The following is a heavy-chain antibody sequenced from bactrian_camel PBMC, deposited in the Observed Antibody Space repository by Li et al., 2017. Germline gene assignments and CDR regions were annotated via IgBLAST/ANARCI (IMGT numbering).Heavy chain of an antibody. Sequence: HVQLVESGGGSVQAGGSLRLSCRVSGWTISHACMGWYRQAPGKEREFVSSIGPDGTTAYADSAKGRFTISQQHSTDTVYLQMNSLKPEDTAMYYCGADQDPFAGSYGGCSRFKYRYSGQGTQVTV. CDR3: GADQDPFAGSYGGCSRFKYRY. V-gene: IGHV3S53*01. CDR1: GWTISHAC. CDR2: IGPDGTT. D-gene: IGHD5*01. J-gene: IGHJ4*01.